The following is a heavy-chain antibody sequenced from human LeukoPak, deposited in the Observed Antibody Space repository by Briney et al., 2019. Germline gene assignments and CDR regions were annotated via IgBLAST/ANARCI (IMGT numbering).Heavy chain of an antibody. CDR1: GFTFSTYW. J-gene: IGHJ5*02. Sequence: PGGSLRLSCAASGFTFSTYWMTWVRQAPGRGLEWVANMKQDGSEKYYVDSVKGRFTISRDNAKNSLYLQMNSLRAEDTAVYYCARPKWGVSGTVTTWALSNWFDPWGQGTLVTVSS. CDR2: MKQDGSEK. CDR3: ARPKWGVSGTVTTWALSNWFDP. V-gene: IGHV3-7*01. D-gene: IGHD4-17*01.